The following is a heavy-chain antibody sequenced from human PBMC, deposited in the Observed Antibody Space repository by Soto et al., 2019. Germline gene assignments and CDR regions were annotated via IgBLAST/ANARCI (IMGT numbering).Heavy chain of an antibody. V-gene: IGHV3-9*01. CDR1: GFTVDDYA. J-gene: IGHJ4*02. D-gene: IGHD4-17*01. CDR2: ISWNSETI. CDR3: AKDMKWGGMTTIHYFDS. Sequence: PGGSLRLSCAASGFTVDDYAMHWVRQAPGKGLEWVSGISWNSETIDYADSVKGRFTISRDNAKSSLFLQMNSLRPDDTALYYCAKDMKWGGMTTIHYFDSWGQGTRVTVSS.